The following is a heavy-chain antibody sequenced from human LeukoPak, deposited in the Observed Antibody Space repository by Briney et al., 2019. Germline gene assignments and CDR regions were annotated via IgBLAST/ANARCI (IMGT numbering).Heavy chain of an antibody. Sequence: GGSLRVSCAASGFTFSSYWMTWVRQAPGKGLEWVANIKEDGSQKFYLDSVKGRFTISRDNAKDSLFLQMNSLRAEDTAVYYCARHYDGTGYSLDYWGQGTLVTASS. CDR1: GFTFSSYW. CDR3: ARHYDGTGYSLDY. J-gene: IGHJ4*02. D-gene: IGHD3-22*01. CDR2: IKEDGSQK. V-gene: IGHV3-7*01.